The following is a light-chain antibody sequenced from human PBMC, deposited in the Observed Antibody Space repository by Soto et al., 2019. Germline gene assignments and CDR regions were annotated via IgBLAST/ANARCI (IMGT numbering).Light chain of an antibody. CDR2: DAS. Sequence: DIQMTQSPSSLSASVGDRVTITCKASQDISNYLNWYQQKPGKAPKLLIYDASNLETGVTSRFSGSGSGTDFTFTISSLQPEDIATYYCQQYDNLPLTFGGGTKVESK. J-gene: IGKJ4*01. CDR3: QQYDNLPLT. CDR1: QDISNY. V-gene: IGKV1-33*01.